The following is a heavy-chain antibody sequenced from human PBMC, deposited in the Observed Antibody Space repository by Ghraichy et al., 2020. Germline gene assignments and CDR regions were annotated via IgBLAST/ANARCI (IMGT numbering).Heavy chain of an antibody. J-gene: IGHJ5*02. CDR2: INHSGST. D-gene: IGHD3/OR15-3a*01. V-gene: IGHV4-34*01. Sequence: ESLNISCAVYGGSFSGYYWSWIRQPPGKGLEWIGEINHSGSTNYNPSLKSRVTISVDTSKNQFSLKLSSVTAADTAVYYCARVKAYDFWSGYSRLYNWFDPWGQGTLVTVSS. CDR3: ARVKAYDFWSGYSRLYNWFDP. CDR1: GGSFSGYY.